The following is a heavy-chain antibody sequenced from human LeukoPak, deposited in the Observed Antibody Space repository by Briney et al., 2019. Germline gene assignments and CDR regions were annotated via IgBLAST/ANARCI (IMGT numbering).Heavy chain of an antibody. CDR2: IWYDGSNK. CDR1: GFTFSSYG. Sequence: PGRSLRLSCAASGFTFSSYGMHWVRQAPGKGLEGVAVIWYDGSNKYYADSVKGRFTISRDNSKNTLYLQMNSLRAEDTAVHYCARGDSSLAASPFDYWGQGTLVTVSS. V-gene: IGHV3-33*01. CDR3: ARGDSSLAASPFDY. J-gene: IGHJ4*02. D-gene: IGHD6-6*01.